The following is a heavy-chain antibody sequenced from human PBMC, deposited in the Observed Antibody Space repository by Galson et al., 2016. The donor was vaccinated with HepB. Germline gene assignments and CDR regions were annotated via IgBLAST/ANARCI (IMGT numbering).Heavy chain of an antibody. CDR1: GFTFGPYV. CDR3: ARSRATDWFFDY. V-gene: IGHV3-33*01. J-gene: IGHJ4*02. D-gene: IGHD3-9*01. Sequence: SLRLSCAASGFTFGPYVIHWVRQAPGKGLEWVAVLWYDGSNEYYADSVKGRFSISRGDSKNTQYLQMSSLRAEDTAIYYCARSRATDWFFDYWGQGTLVSVSS. CDR2: LWYDGSNE.